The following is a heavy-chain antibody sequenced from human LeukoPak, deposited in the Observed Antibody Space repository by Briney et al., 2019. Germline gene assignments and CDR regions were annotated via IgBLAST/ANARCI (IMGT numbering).Heavy chain of an antibody. J-gene: IGHJ3*02. D-gene: IGHD6-13*01. CDR3: AGDFSSYSSRWHVLGGRGSFDAFDI. CDR2: ISSSSSYI. Sequence: GGSLRLSCAASGFTFSSYTMNWVRQAPGKGLEWVSSISSSSSYIYYADSVKGRFTISRDNAKNSLYLQMNSLRGEDTAVYYCAGDFSSYSSRWHVLGGRGSFDAFDIWGEGTMVTVSS. CDR1: GFTFSSYT. V-gene: IGHV3-21*04.